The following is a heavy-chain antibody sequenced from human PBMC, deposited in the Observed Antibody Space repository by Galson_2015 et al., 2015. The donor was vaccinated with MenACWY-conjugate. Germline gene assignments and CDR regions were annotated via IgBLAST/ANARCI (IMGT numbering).Heavy chain of an antibody. Sequence: SLRLSCAASGVSVSSEYMSWVRQAPGKGVEWVSIIYRDGKTFYADSVQGRFIISRDNSKNTLYLQMNSLTAEDTAVYYCARESGDSSGHPASWGQGTLVTVSS. CDR2: IYRDGKT. CDR1: GVSVSSEY. V-gene: IGHV3-53*01. CDR3: ARESGDSSGHPAS. D-gene: IGHD3-22*01. J-gene: IGHJ5*02.